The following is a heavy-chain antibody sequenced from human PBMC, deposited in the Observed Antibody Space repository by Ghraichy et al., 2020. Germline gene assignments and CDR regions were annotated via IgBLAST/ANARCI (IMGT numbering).Heavy chain of an antibody. Sequence: SETLSLTCTVSGGSISSSSYYWGWIRQPPGKGLEWIGSIYYSGSTYYNPSLKSRVTISVDTSKNQFSLKLSSVTAADTAVYYCARPGDSSSSGGFQHWGQGTLVTVSS. CDR2: IYYSGST. V-gene: IGHV4-39*01. CDR1: GGSISSSSYY. D-gene: IGHD6-6*01. J-gene: IGHJ1*01. CDR3: ARPGDSSSSGGFQH.